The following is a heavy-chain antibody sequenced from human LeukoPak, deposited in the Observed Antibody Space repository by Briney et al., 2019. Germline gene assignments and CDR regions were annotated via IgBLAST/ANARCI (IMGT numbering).Heavy chain of an antibody. CDR3: ARAGQLDAFDI. J-gene: IGHJ3*02. Sequence: SETLSLTCTVSGGSISSYYWSWIRQPPGKGLEWIGYIYYSGSTNYNPSHKSRVTISVDTSKNQFSLKLSSVTAADTAVYYCARAGQLDAFDIWGQGTMVTVSS. D-gene: IGHD5-18*01. V-gene: IGHV4-59*08. CDR1: GGSISSYY. CDR2: IYYSGST.